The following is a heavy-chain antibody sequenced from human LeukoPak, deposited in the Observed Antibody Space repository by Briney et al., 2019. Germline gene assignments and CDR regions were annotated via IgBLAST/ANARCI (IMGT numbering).Heavy chain of an antibody. Sequence: PSETLSLTCAVYGGSFSGYYWSWIRQPPGKGLEWIGEINHSGSTNYNPSLKSRVTISVDTSKSQFSLKLSSVTAADTAVYYCARVGYDSSGYYESKDYWGQGTLVTVSS. CDR2: INHSGST. J-gene: IGHJ4*02. CDR1: GGSFSGYY. V-gene: IGHV4-34*01. D-gene: IGHD3-22*01. CDR3: ARVGYDSSGYYESKDY.